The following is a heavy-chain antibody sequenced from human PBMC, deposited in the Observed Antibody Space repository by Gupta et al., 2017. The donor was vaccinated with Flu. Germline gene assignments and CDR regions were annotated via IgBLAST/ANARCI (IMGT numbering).Heavy chain of an antibody. J-gene: IGHJ4*02. CDR2: IYPPDGRT. D-gene: IGHD6-13*01. CDR3: ARDESYNEDSWFWTY. V-gene: IGHV1-46*04. Sequence: QVQLVQSGAVVKKPGASVKVSFKASVSSFINYWLHWGRQAPGQGLEWMAVIYPPDGRTTYARKLQGRVTITRDTSTSTVYMELISLRSEDTAMYYCARDESYNEDSWFWTYWGQGTLVTVSS. CDR1: VSSFINYW.